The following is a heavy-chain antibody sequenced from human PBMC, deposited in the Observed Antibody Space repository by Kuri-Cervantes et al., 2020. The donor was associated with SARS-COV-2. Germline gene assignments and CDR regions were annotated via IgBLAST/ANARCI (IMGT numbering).Heavy chain of an antibody. Sequence: GESLKISCAASGFAFSSHAMSWVRQAPGKGLEWVSGLSGSGVSTYYAESVKGRFTISRDNSKNTLYLQMSSLRAEDTAVYYCAKDWDSRGYYLFDHWGQGTLVTVSS. V-gene: IGHV3-23*01. CDR1: GFAFSSHA. CDR2: LSGSGVST. J-gene: IGHJ4*02. D-gene: IGHD3-22*01. CDR3: AKDWDSRGYYLFDH.